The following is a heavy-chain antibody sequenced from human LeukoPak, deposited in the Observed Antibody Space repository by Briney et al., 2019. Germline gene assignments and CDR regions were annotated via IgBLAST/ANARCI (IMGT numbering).Heavy chain of an antibody. CDR2: INHNGST. CDR1: GCSFSGYY. J-gene: IGHJ4*02. CDR3: ARGDPLSRRLAARRPPYFDY. Sequence: AETLTLTCAAYGCSFSGYYWSWVRQPPGKGLEWVGEINHNGSTKYNPSFERRVTISVDTSTNHSSLQLSSATAADTAVYYCARGDPLSRRLAARRPPYFDYWGQGTLVTVSS. D-gene: IGHD6-6*01. V-gene: IGHV4-34*01.